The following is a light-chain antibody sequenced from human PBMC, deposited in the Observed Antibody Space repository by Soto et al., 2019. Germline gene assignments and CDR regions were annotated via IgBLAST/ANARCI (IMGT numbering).Light chain of an antibody. CDR3: SSYAGSNNPLV. CDR1: SSDVGGYNY. J-gene: IGLJ1*01. V-gene: IGLV2-8*01. Sequence: QSALTQPPSASGSPGQSVTISCTGTSSDVGGYNYVSWYQQHPGKAPKLMIYEVSKRPSGVPDRFSGSKSGNTASLTVSGLQAEDEADYYCSSYAGSNNPLVFGTGTKLTVI. CDR2: EVS.